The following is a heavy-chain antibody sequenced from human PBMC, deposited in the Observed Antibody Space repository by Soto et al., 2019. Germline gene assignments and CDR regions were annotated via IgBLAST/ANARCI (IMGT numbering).Heavy chain of an antibody. D-gene: IGHD6-13*01. CDR1: GGSFSGYY. V-gene: IGHV4-34*01. Sequence: QVQLQQWGAGLLKPSETLSLTCAVYGGSFSGYYWSWIRQPPGKGLEWIGEINHSGSTNYNPSLKSRVTISVDTSKYQFSLKLSSVTAADTAVYYCAMSRRGSWYGMDVWGQGTTVTVSS. CDR2: INHSGST. CDR3: AMSRRGSWYGMDV. J-gene: IGHJ6*02.